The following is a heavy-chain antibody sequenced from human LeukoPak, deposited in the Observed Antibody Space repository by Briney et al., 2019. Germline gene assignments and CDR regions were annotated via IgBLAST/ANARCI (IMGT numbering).Heavy chain of an antibody. D-gene: IGHD6-6*01. CDR2: INHSGST. CDR1: GGPFSGYY. V-gene: IGHV4-34*01. Sequence: SETLSLTCAVYGGPFSGYYWSWIRQPPGKGLEWIGEINHSGSTNYNPSLKSRVTISVDTSKNQFSLKLSSVTAADTAVYYCARRKGIAAQHAPRRVRFNWFDPWGQGTLVTVSS. J-gene: IGHJ5*02. CDR3: ARRKGIAAQHAPRRVRFNWFDP.